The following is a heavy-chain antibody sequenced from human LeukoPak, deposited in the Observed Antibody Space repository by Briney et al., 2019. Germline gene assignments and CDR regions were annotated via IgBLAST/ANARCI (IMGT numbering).Heavy chain of an antibody. Sequence: GGSLRLSSATAGFTFSTFGIHCVRQTLGKGLEWAAAIQSDGSKQYYGDSVKGRFTISRDSSKNTVYLQMNSLRDEDTAVYYCARDVDTSSHSSQLDPWGQGTLVTVSS. V-gene: IGHV3-33*01. CDR2: IQSDGSKQ. J-gene: IGHJ5*02. CDR3: ARDVDTSSHSSQLDP. CDR1: GFTFSTFG. D-gene: IGHD5-18*01.